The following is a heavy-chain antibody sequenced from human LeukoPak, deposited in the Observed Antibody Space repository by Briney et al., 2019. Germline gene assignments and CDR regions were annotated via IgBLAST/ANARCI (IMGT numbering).Heavy chain of an antibody. D-gene: IGHD1-26*01. V-gene: IGHV3-23*01. J-gene: IGHJ6*02. CDR2: ISGSGGST. CDR3: AKFVRSGSYYYYYYGMDV. CDR1: GFTFSSYA. Sequence: GGSLRLSCAASGFTFSSYAMSWVRQAPGKGLEWVSAISGSGGSTYYADSVKGRFTISRDNSKNTLYLQMNSLRAEDTAVYYCAKFVRSGSYYYYYYGMDVWSQGTTVTVSS.